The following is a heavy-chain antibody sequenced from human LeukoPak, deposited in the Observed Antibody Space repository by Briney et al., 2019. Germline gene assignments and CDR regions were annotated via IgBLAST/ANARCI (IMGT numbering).Heavy chain of an antibody. Sequence: QPGGSLRLSCAASGFAFSSYEMNWVRQAPGKGLEWLSYISGSGSPIYYADSVRGRFTISRDNAKNSLYLQMSSLRAEDTAVYYCARGDTGVVPDYWGQGTLVTVSS. V-gene: IGHV3-48*03. J-gene: IGHJ4*02. CDR2: ISGSGSPI. CDR3: ARGDTGVVPDY. CDR1: GFAFSSYE. D-gene: IGHD2-2*01.